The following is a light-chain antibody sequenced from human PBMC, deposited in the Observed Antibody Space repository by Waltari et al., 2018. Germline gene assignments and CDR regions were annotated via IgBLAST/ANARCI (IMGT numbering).Light chain of an antibody. CDR1: SSDVGGYNY. Sequence: QSALTQPRSVSGSPGQSVTISCTGTSSDVGGYNYVSWYQQHPGKYPKLILYDVSNRPSGVPDRFSGSKSGNTASLTISGLQAEDEADYYCCSYAGSYTWVFGGGTKLTVL. V-gene: IGLV2-11*01. CDR3: CSYAGSYTWV. CDR2: DVS. J-gene: IGLJ3*02.